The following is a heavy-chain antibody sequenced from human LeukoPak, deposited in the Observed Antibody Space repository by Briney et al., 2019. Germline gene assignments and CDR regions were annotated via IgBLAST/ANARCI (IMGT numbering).Heavy chain of an antibody. CDR2: INHSGST. Sequence: PSETLSLTCAVYGGSFSGYYWSWTRQPPGKGLEWIGEINHSGSTNYNPSLKSRVTISVDTSKNQFSLKLSSVTAADTAVYYCAMTYTSYYYYGMDVWGQGTTVTVSS. CDR3: AMTYTSYYYYGMDV. D-gene: IGHD1-1*01. V-gene: IGHV4-34*01. CDR1: GGSFSGYY. J-gene: IGHJ6*02.